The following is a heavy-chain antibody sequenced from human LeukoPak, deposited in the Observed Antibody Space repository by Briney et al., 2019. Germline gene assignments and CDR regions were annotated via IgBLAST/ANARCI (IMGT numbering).Heavy chain of an antibody. CDR3: AKEYGSSPTTPYGY. CDR2: ISSSSSSTM. D-gene: IGHD3-10*01. V-gene: IGHV3-48*01. J-gene: IGHJ4*02. Sequence: QSGGSLRLSCAASGFTFSTYSMNWVRQAPGKGPEWVSYISSSSSSTMYYADSVKGRCTISRDNAKNTLYLQMNSLRAEDTAVYYCAKEYGSSPTTPYGYWGQGTLVTVSS. CDR1: GFTFSTYS.